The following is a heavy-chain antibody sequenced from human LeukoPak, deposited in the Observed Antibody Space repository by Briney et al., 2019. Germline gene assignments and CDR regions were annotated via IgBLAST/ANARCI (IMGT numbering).Heavy chain of an antibody. CDR3: AREQAAGGLDY. CDR1: GGSISNYY. J-gene: IGHJ4*02. D-gene: IGHD6-13*01. Sequence: SETLSLTCTVSGGSISNYYWSWIRQPPGKGLEWIGYIYYSGSTNYNPSLKSRVTISVDTSKNQFSLKLSSVTAADTAVYYCAREQAAGGLDYWGQGTLVTVSS. V-gene: IGHV4-59*01. CDR2: IYYSGST.